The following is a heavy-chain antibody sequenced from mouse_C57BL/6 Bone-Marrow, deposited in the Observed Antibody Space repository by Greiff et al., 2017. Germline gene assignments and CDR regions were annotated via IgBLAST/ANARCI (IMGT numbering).Heavy chain of an antibody. J-gene: IGHJ1*01. CDR2: ISYSGST. Sequence: EVQRVESGPSLVKPSQTLSLTCSVTGDSITSGYWNWIRKFPGNKLEYMGYISYSGSTYYNPSLKSRISITRDTSKNQYYLQLNSVTTEDTATYYCARLDGNYRYFDVWGAGTTVTVSS. D-gene: IGHD2-1*01. CDR3: ARLDGNYRYFDV. V-gene: IGHV3-8*02. CDR1: GDSITSGY.